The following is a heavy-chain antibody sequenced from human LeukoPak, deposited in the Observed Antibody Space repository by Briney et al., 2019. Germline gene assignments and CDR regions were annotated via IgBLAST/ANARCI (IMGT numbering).Heavy chain of an antibody. Sequence: ASAKVSCTASGYTFTSYGISWVRQAPGQGLEWMGWISAYNGNTNRAQKLQGRVTMTTDTSTSTAYMELRSLRSDDTAVYYCARDFDYYDSSGGTFDIWGQGTMVTVSS. J-gene: IGHJ3*02. CDR1: GYTFTSYG. D-gene: IGHD3-22*01. CDR2: ISAYNGNT. CDR3: ARDFDYYDSSGGTFDI. V-gene: IGHV1-18*01.